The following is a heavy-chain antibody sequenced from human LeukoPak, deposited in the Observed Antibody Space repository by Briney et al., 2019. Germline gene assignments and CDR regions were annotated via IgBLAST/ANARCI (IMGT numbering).Heavy chain of an antibody. CDR2: IYPGDSDT. CDR3: ARRGGGDVY. CDR1: GYRFTSYW. V-gene: IGHV5-51*01. J-gene: IGHJ4*02. D-gene: IGHD3-10*01. Sequence: GESLKISGQGSGYRFTSYWIGGVRRLPGKGLEWMGIIYPGDSDTRYSPSFQGHVTISADKSISTAYLQWSSLEASDTAMYYCARRGGGDVYWGQGTLVTVSS.